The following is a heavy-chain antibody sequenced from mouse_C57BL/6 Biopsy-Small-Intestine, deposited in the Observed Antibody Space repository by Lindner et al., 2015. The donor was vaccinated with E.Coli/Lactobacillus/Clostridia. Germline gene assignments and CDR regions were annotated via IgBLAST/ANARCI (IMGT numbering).Heavy chain of an antibody. D-gene: IGHD1-1*01. J-gene: IGHJ2*01. CDR3: ARGGYYGLYYFDY. Sequence: VQLQESGAELVKPGASVKLSCKASGYTFTSYGISWVKQRPGQGLEWIGVINPGSGGTNYNQKFKGKATLTVDKSSSTAYMQLKSLTSEDSAVYYCARGGYYGLYYFDYWGQGTTLTVSS. CDR1: GYTFTSYG. V-gene: IGHV1-81*01. CDR2: INPGSGGT.